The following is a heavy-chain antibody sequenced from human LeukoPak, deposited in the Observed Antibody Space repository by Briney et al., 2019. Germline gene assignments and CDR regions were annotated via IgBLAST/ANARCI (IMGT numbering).Heavy chain of an antibody. V-gene: IGHV3-23*01. J-gene: IGHJ4*02. CDR1: GFTFSNYA. CDR2: FSGGSDCT. CDR3: AKTLSYVSGWVY. Sequence: PGASLRLSCAASGFTFSNYAMSWVHQAPGKGQEWVSGFSGGSDCTYYADFVKGRSTVSRDNSSSTLHLQLNSLRAEDTAVYYCAKTLSYVSGWVYWGEGTLVT. D-gene: IGHD6-19*01.